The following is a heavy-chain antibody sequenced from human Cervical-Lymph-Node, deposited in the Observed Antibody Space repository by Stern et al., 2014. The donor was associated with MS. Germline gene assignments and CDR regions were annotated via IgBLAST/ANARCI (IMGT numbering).Heavy chain of an antibody. J-gene: IGHJ4*02. CDR1: GGTFSSYA. CDR3: ARDGYYYDSSGYYYGDY. Sequence: QLVQSGAEVKKPGSSVKVSCKASGGTFSSYAISWVRQAPGQGLEWMGGIIPIFGTANYAQKFQGRVTITADESTSTAYMELSSLRSEDTAVYYCARDGYYYDSSGYYYGDYWGQGTLVTVSS. CDR2: IIPIFGTA. V-gene: IGHV1-69*01. D-gene: IGHD3-22*01.